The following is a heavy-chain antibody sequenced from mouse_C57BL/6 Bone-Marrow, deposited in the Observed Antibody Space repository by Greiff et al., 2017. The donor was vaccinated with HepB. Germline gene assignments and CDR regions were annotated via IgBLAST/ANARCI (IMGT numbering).Heavy chain of an antibody. Sequence: QVQLQQPGAELVKPGASVKLSCKASGYTFTSYWMQWVNQRPGQGLEWIGEIDPSDSYTNYNQKFKGKATLTVDTSSSTAYMQLSSLTSEDSAVYYCARSGDYAFAYWGQGTLVTVSA. D-gene: IGHD2-4*01. V-gene: IGHV1-50*01. J-gene: IGHJ3*01. CDR2: IDPSDSYT. CDR3: ARSGDYAFAY. CDR1: GYTFTSYW.